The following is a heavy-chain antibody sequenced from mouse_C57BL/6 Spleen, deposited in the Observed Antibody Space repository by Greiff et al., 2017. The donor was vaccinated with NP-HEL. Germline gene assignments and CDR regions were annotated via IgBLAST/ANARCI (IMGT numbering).Heavy chain of an antibody. CDR2: ISSGGSYT. V-gene: IGHV5-6*02. J-gene: IGHJ3*01. CDR3: ARHDYDPFFAY. Sequence: DVMLVESGGDLVKPGGSLKLSCAASGFTFSSYGMSWVRQTPDKRLEWVATISSGGSYTYYPDSVKGRFTISRDNAKNTLYLQMSSLKSEDTAMYYCARHDYDPFFAYWGQGTLVTVSA. D-gene: IGHD2-4*01. CDR1: GFTFSSYG.